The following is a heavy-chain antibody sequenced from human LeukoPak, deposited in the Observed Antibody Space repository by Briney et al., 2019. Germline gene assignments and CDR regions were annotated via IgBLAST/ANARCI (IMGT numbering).Heavy chain of an antibody. Sequence: GGSLRLSCAASGFTFSTYSMTWVRLAPGKGLEWVSYISSSSSTIYYADSVKGRFTISRDNAKNSLYLQMNSLRAEDTAVYYCARAPNQLNDYWGQGTLVTVSS. V-gene: IGHV3-48*01. CDR1: GFTFSTYS. CDR2: ISSSSSTI. J-gene: IGHJ4*02. CDR3: ARAPNQLNDY. D-gene: IGHD2-2*01.